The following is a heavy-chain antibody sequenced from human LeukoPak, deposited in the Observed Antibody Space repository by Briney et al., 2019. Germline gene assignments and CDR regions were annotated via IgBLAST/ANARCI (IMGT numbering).Heavy chain of an antibody. D-gene: IGHD2-2*02. Sequence: SETLSLTCSVSGGSISSYYWSWIRQPPGKGLEWIGYISYSGSTNYNPSLKSRVTISVDTSKNQFSLKLSSVTAADTAVYYCASEFYTALRSWGQGTLVTVSS. V-gene: IGHV4-59*01. CDR2: ISYSGST. CDR3: ASEFYTALRS. J-gene: IGHJ5*02. CDR1: GGSISSYY.